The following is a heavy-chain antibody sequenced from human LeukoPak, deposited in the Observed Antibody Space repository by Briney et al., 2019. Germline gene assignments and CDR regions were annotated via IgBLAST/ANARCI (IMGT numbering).Heavy chain of an antibody. Sequence: GASVKVSCKASGGTFSSYAISWVRQAPGQGLEWMGGIIPIFGTANYAQKFQGRVTITTDESTSTAYMEPSSLRSEDTAVYYCARGSVVGAPDDAFDIWGQGTMVTVSS. CDR2: IIPIFGTA. D-gene: IGHD1-26*01. CDR1: GGTFSSYA. V-gene: IGHV1-69*05. J-gene: IGHJ3*02. CDR3: ARGSVVGAPDDAFDI.